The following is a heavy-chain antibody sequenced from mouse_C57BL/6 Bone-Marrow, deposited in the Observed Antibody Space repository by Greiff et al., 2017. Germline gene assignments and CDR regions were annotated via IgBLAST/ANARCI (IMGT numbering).Heavy chain of an antibody. Sequence: EVKLVESGGGLVKPGGSLKLSCAASGFTFSSYAMSWVRQTPEKRLEWVATISDGGSYTYYPDNVKGRFTISRDNAKNNLYLQMSHLKSDDTAMYYCAREWGLTSYAMDYWGQGTSVTVSS. J-gene: IGHJ4*01. CDR3: AREWGLTSYAMDY. CDR2: ISDGGSYT. CDR1: GFTFSSYA. V-gene: IGHV5-4*01. D-gene: IGHD4-1*01.